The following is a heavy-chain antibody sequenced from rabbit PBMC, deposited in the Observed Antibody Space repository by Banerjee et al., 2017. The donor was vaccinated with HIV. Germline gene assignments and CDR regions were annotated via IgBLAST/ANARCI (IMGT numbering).Heavy chain of an antibody. J-gene: IGHJ4*01. CDR3: ARDLAGVIGWNFGL. CDR2: IYVSASGST. V-gene: IGHV1S45*01. Sequence: QEQLVESGGGLVKPEGSLTLTCTASGFSFSSSYWICWVRQAPGKGLEWIACIYVSASGSTWYASWVNGRFTISETSSTTVTLQMTSLTAADTATYFCARDLAGVIGWNFGLWGPGTLVTVS. CDR1: GFSFSSSYW. D-gene: IGHD4-1*01.